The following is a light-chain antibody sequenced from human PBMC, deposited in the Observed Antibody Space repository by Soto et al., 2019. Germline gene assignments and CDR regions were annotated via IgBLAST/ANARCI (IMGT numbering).Light chain of an antibody. V-gene: IGKV1-5*01. CDR3: QQYNSYPIT. Sequence: DIQMTQSPSTLSASVGDRVTITCRASQSISSCWAWYQQKPGKAPKLLIYDGSNLESGVPSRFSGSGSGTEFTLTISSLQPDDFATYYCQQYNSYPITFGQGTRLEIK. CDR1: QSISSC. CDR2: DGS. J-gene: IGKJ5*01.